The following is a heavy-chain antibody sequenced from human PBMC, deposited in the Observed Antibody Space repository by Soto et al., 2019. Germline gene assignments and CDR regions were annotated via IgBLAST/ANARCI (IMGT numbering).Heavy chain of an antibody. V-gene: IGHV4-39*01. Sequence: SETLSLTCTVSGGSNSSSGSYWGWIRQPPGKGLEWVGSIYYLGNTYYNPSLGSRVTISVDTSKNQFSLKLRSVTAADTAVFYCAGLYPYESSDYHLNYWGQGALVTVSS. D-gene: IGHD3-22*01. CDR1: GGSNSSSGSY. CDR3: AGLYPYESSDYHLNY. CDR2: IYYLGNT. J-gene: IGHJ4*02.